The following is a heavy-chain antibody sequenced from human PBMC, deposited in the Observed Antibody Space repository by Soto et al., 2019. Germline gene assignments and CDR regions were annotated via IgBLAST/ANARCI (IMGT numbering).Heavy chain of an antibody. Sequence: ASVKVSCKASGYMFASSAVHWVRQAPGQRLEWIGWINADSGDTNYSQNFQGRVTMTRDTSVNKAYMELSRLRSGDTAVYCCGRDLSGYDFRYWGQGTLVTVSS. D-gene: IGHD5-12*01. CDR2: INADSGDT. J-gene: IGHJ4*02. CDR1: GYMFASSA. V-gene: IGHV1-3*01. CDR3: GRDLSGYDFRY.